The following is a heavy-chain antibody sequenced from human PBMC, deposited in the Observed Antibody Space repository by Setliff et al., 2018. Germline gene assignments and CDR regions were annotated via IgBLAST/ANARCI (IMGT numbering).Heavy chain of an antibody. V-gene: IGHV7-4-1*02. Sequence: ASVKVSCKAFGYTFAKYAINWVRQAPGQGLEWMGWINTDTGNQTSAQGFTGRFVFSLDTSVSTAYLQISSLKAEDTALYYCARVGTGSLLDYWSQGTLVTVSS. J-gene: IGHJ4*02. D-gene: IGHD1-1*01. CDR1: GYTFAKYA. CDR3: ARVGTGSLLDY. CDR2: INTDTGNQ.